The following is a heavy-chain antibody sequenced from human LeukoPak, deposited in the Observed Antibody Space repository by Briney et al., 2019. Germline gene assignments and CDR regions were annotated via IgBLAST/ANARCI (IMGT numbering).Heavy chain of an antibody. D-gene: IGHD5-18*01. J-gene: IGHJ4*02. CDR2: MNPNRGNT. CDR1: GYTFTSYD. CDR3: ARGLDTAMAEVTDY. Sequence: ASVKVSCKASGYTFTSYDINCVRQATGQGLEWMGWMNPNRGNTGYAQKFRGRVTMTRNTSISTAYMELSSLRSEDTAVYYCARGLDTAMAEVTDYWGQGTLVTVSS. V-gene: IGHV1-8*01.